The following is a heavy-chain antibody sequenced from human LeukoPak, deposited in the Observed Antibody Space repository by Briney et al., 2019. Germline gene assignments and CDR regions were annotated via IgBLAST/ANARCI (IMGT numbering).Heavy chain of an antibody. CDR2: IYYRGTT. V-gene: IGHV4-59*01. CDR3: VSSSPRYCTGGTCYSSRGFDY. Sequence: PSETLSLTCTVTGDSISTYYWSWIRQSPGKGLEWIAYIYYRGTTNYNPSLKSRVTISADTSKTQFSLILSSVTAADTAVYYCVSSSPRYCTGGTCYSSRGFDYWGQGALVTVSS. J-gene: IGHJ4*02. CDR1: GDSISTYY. D-gene: IGHD2-15*01.